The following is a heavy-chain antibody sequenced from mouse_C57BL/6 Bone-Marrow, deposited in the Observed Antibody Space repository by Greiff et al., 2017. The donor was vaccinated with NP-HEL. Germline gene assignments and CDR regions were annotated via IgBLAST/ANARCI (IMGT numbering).Heavy chain of an antibody. CDR3: AKSPYYYGSSCAL. V-gene: IGHV1-82*01. D-gene: IGHD1-1*01. CDR2: IYPGDGDT. Sequence: QVQLQQSGPELVKPGASVKISCKASGYAFSSSWLHWVKQRPGQGLEWIGRIYPGDGDTNYNGKFKGKATLTADKSSITAYMQLSSLTSEHSAVYFCAKSPYYYGSSCALWCQGHLVTVSA. CDR1: GYAFSSSW. J-gene: IGHJ3*02.